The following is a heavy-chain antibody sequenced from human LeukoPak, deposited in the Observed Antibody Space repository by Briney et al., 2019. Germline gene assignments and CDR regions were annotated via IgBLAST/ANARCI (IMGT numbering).Heavy chain of an antibody. D-gene: IGHD4-11*01. J-gene: IGHJ6*02. Sequence: ASVKVSCKASGYTFTSYGISWVRQAPGQGLEWMGWISAYNGNTNYAQKLQGRVTMTTDTSTSTAYMELRSLRSDDTAVYYCARGGGGYSLYYYYGMDVWGQGTTVTVSS. CDR1: GYTFTSYG. V-gene: IGHV1-18*01. CDR2: ISAYNGNT. CDR3: ARGGGGYSLYYYYGMDV.